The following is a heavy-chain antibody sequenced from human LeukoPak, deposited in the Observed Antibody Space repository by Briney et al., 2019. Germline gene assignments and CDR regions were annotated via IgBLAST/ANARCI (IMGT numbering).Heavy chain of an antibody. V-gene: IGHV3-30-3*01. Sequence: GRSLRLSCAASGFTFSSYAMHWVRQAPGKGLEWVAVISYDGSNKYYADSVKGRFTISRDNSKNTLYLQMNSLRAEDTAVYYCAKEGLTGYYKPLDYWGQGTLVTVSS. CDR1: GFTFSSYA. CDR3: AKEGLTGYYKPLDY. D-gene: IGHD3-9*01. CDR2: ISYDGSNK. J-gene: IGHJ4*02.